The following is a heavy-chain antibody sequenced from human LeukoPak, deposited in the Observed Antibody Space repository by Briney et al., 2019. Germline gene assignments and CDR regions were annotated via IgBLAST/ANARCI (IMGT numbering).Heavy chain of an antibody. V-gene: IGHV3-30*18. CDR2: ISYDGSNK. CDR3: AKDPWAVAGDVYGMDV. J-gene: IGHJ6*02. D-gene: IGHD6-19*01. Sequence: TGGSLRLSCAASGFTFSSYAMSWVRQAPGKGLEWVAVISYDGSNKYYADSVKGRFTISRDNSKNTLYLQMNSLRAEDTAVYYCAKDPWAVAGDVYGMDVWGQGTTVTVSS. CDR1: GFTFSSYA.